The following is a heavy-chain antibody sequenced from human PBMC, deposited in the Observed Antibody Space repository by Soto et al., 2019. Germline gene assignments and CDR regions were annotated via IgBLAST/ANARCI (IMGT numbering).Heavy chain of an antibody. D-gene: IGHD2-21*01. CDR2: ISGRDDST. CDR1: GFTFSSYS. V-gene: IGHV3-23*01. J-gene: IGHJ4*02. CDR3: AKRALSCAGEFDN. Sequence: EVQLSESGGGLVQPGGSLRLSCAASGFTFSSYSMGWVRQAPGKGLEWVSAISGRDDSTYHADSVRGRFTISRDNSKNTLYLQMSSLRAEATAIYCCAKRALSCAGEFDNWGQGTRVTVSS.